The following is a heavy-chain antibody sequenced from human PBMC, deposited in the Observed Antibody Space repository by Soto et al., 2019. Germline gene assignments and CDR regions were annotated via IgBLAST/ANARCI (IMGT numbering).Heavy chain of an antibody. CDR2: IWYGGSNK. D-gene: IGHD3-22*01. Sequence: GGSLRLSCAASGFTFSSYGMHWVRQAPGKGLEWVAVIWYGGSNKYYADSVKGRFTISRDNSKNTLYLQMNSLRAEDTAVYYCAKVAYYYDSSGYMYYFDYWGQGTLVTVSS. CDR1: GFTFSSYG. J-gene: IGHJ4*02. CDR3: AKVAYYYDSSGYMYYFDY. V-gene: IGHV3-30*02.